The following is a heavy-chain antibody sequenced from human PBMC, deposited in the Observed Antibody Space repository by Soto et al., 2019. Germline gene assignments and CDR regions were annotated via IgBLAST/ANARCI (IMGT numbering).Heavy chain of an antibody. Sequence: QVRLLESGEGVVHAGRSQRLCCGESGFTLSHQAMHWVRQAPGQGREWVAVLRYDGSTKYYAGSVKGRFTISRDNPKNTLALQINGQIPEETAVYDCSREENFGYIEGDGIDIWGQGTTVSVSS. J-gene: IGHJ3*02. D-gene: IGHD2-21*01. V-gene: IGHV3-33*01. CDR3: SREENFGYIEGDGIDI. CDR2: LRYDGSTK. CDR1: GFTLSHQA.